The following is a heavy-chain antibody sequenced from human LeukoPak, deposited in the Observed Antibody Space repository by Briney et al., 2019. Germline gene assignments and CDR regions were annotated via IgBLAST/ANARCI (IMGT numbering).Heavy chain of an antibody. CDR3: ARTPPGSYLDY. CDR1: GYTFTSYG. D-gene: IGHD3-10*01. J-gene: IGHJ4*02. CDR2: ISTYNGNA. V-gene: IGHV1-18*01. Sequence: EASVKVSCKASGYTFTSYGITWVRQAPGQGLEWMGWISTYNGNANYAQKIQGRVTMTTDTSTSTAYMELRSLISDDTALYYCARTPPGSYLDYWGQGTPVTVSS.